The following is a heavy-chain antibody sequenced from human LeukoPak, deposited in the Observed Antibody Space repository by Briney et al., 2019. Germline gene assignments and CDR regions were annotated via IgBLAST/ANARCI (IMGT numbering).Heavy chain of an antibody. Sequence: PGGSLRLSCAASGFTFSSYGMSWVRQAPGKGLEWVSAISGSGGSTYYADSVKGRFTISRDNSKNTLYLQMNSLRAEDTAVYYCAKDFVGAQWFDPWGQGTLVTVSS. CDR1: GFTFSSYG. CDR2: ISGSGGST. D-gene: IGHD1-26*01. V-gene: IGHV3-23*01. CDR3: AKDFVGAQWFDP. J-gene: IGHJ5*02.